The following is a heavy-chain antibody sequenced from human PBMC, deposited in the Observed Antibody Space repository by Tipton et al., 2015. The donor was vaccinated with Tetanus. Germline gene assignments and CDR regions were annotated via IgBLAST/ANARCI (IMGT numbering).Heavy chain of an antibody. Sequence: QLVQSGGEVKKPGESLKISCKGSGYIFNNYWIGWVRQKPGQGLEWMGVIYPGDSDTRYSPSFQGQVTISVDKSINPAYLQWSSLKASDTSMFYCARAHCADGVCNFDFWGQGARVTVAS. CDR1: GYIFNNYW. CDR2: IYPGDSDT. V-gene: IGHV5-51*01. D-gene: IGHD2-8*01. CDR3: ARAHCADGVCNFDF. J-gene: IGHJ4*02.